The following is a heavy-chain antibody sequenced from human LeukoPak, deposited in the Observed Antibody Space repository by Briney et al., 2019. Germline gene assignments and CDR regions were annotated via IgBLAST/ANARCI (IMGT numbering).Heavy chain of an antibody. Sequence: GGSLRLSCAASGFTFSSYWMAWVRQAPGKGLEWVANIKQDGSEKYYVDSVKGRFTISRDNSKNTLYLQMNSLRAEDTAVYYCARDDEPGIAAAGTTWGQGTLVTVSS. V-gene: IGHV3-7*01. CDR2: IKQDGSEK. CDR1: GFTFSSYW. CDR3: ARDDEPGIAAAGTT. J-gene: IGHJ5*02. D-gene: IGHD6-13*01.